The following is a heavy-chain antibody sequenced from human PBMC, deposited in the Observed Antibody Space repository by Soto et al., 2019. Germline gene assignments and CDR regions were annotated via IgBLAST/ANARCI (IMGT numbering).Heavy chain of an antibody. Sequence: SETLSLTCSVSGGSVSYNSSYWGWLRQPPGKGLEWAGGIFYTGTTHYNPSLKERLSISVHQSKHSFSLNRTSVTAADTAVYFCAKLVVVAPVANDWGQGALVTVSS. CDR2: IFYTGTT. D-gene: IGHD2-21*01. V-gene: IGHV4-39*01. J-gene: IGHJ4*02. CDR1: GGSVSYNSSY. CDR3: AKLVVVAPVAND.